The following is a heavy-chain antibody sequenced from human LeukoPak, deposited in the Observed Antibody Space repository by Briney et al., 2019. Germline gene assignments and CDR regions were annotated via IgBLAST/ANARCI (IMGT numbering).Heavy chain of an antibody. J-gene: IGHJ5*02. Sequence: GASVKVSCKASGYTFTSYAMHWVRQAPGQRLEWMGWINAGNGNTKYSQEFQGRVTITRDTSASTAYMELSSLRSEDMAVYYCARDLGYYYGSGEDPNWFDPWGQGTLVTVSS. CDR1: GYTFTSYA. V-gene: IGHV1-3*03. D-gene: IGHD3-10*01. CDR3: ARDLGYYYGSGEDPNWFDP. CDR2: INAGNGNT.